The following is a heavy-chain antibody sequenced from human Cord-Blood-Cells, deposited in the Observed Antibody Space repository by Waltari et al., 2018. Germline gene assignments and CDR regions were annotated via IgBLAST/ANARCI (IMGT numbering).Heavy chain of an antibody. CDR3: ARHHVGQGGSPLGY. J-gene: IGHJ4*02. Sequence: EVQLVQSGAEVKKPGESLKTSCKGSGYSFTSYWIGWVRQMPGKGPGWMGISSPGSSDTRSSPSVHGQVTISADKSISTAYLQWSSLKASDTAMYYCARHHVGQGGSPLGYWGQGTLVTVSS. D-gene: IGHD1-26*01. CDR2: SSPGSSDT. CDR1: GYSFTSYW. V-gene: IGHV5-51*01.